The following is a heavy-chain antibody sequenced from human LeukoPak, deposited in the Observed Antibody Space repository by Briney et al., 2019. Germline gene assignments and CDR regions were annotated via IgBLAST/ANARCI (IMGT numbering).Heavy chain of an antibody. CDR2: ISYDGSNK. J-gene: IGHJ5*02. D-gene: IGHD2-2*01. Sequence: PGGSLRLSCAASGFTFSSYGMHWVRQAPGKGLEWVAVISYDGSNKYYADSVKGRFTISRDNSKNTLYLQMNSLRAEDTAVCYCAKDRGPYCSSTSCPDWFDPWGQGTLVTVSS. CDR3: AKDRGPYCSSTSCPDWFDP. CDR1: GFTFSSYG. V-gene: IGHV3-30*18.